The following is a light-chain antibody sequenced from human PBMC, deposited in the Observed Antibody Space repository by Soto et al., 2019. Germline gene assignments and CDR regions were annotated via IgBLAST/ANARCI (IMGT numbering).Light chain of an antibody. J-gene: IGKJ1*01. CDR3: QQHYRTPQR. V-gene: IGKV4-1*01. CDR2: WAS. Sequence: DIVMTQSPDSLAVSLGERATINCKSSQSVLYSPNNKNYLAWYQQKPGQPPKLLIYWASTRESGVPDRFSGSGSGTDFTLTISSLQAEDVAVYYCQQHYRTPQRFGQGTKVDIK. CDR1: QSVLYSPNNKNY.